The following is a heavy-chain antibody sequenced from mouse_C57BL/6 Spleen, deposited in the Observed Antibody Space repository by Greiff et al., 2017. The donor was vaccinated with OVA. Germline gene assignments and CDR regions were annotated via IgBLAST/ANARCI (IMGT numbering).Heavy chain of an antibody. CDR2: IDPSDSYT. V-gene: IGHV1-50*01. D-gene: IGHD2-3*01. Sequence: QVQLQQSGAELVKPGASVKLSCKASGYTFTSYWMQWVKQRPGQGLEWIGEIDPSDSYTNYNQKFKGKATLTVDTSSSTAYMQLSSLTSEDSAVYYCAGLYDGYYEAYWGQGTLVTVSA. J-gene: IGHJ3*01. CDR1: GYTFTSYW. CDR3: AGLYDGYYEAY.